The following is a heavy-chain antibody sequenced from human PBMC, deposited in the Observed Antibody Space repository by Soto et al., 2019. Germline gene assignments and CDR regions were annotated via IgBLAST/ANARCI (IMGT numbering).Heavy chain of an antibody. CDR2: ISWDGGST. J-gene: IGHJ4*02. D-gene: IGHD3-10*01. Sequence: EVQLVESGGGVARPGGPLRLSCAASGFTFEDHGMSWVRQAPGKGLEWLSDISWDGGSTVYADSVKGRFTVSRNNAKSSLYLQMNSLKPGDTAFYHCARRSGDQQVCDFWGQGALVTFSS. CDR1: GFTFEDHG. V-gene: IGHV3-20*01. CDR3: ARRSGDQQVCDF.